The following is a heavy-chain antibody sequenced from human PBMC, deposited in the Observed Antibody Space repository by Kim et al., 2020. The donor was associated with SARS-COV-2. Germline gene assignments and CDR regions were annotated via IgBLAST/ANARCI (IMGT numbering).Heavy chain of an antibody. V-gene: IGHV3-30*18. CDR3: AKDSYSIAAAGWVY. CDR2: ISYDGSNK. D-gene: IGHD6-13*01. Sequence: GGSLRLSCAASGFTFSSYGMHWVRQAPGKGLEWVAVISYDGSNKYYADSVKGRFTISRDNSKNTLYLQMNSLRAEDTAVYYCAKDSYSIAAAGWVYWGQGTLVTVSS. J-gene: IGHJ4*02. CDR1: GFTFSSYG.